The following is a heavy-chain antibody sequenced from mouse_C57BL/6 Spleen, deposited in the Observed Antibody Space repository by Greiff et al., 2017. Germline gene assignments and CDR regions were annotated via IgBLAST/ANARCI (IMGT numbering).Heavy chain of an antibody. CDR2: ISYDGSN. CDR1: GYSITSGYY. J-gene: IGHJ1*03. D-gene: IGHD1-1*01. V-gene: IGHV3-6*01. Sequence: ESGPGLVKPSQSLSLTCSVTGYSITSGYYWNWIRQFPGNKLEWMGYISYDGSNNYNPSLKNRISITRDTSKNQFFLKLNSVTTEDTATYYCAREGDYGSSSWYFDVWGTGTTVTVSS. CDR3: AREGDYGSSSWYFDV.